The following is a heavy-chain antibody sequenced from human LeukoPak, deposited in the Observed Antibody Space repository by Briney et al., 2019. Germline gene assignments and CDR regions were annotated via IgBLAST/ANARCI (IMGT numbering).Heavy chain of an antibody. Sequence: GGSLRLSCAASGFTFSSYEINWVRQAPGKGLAWVSYISSSGSTIYYADSVKGRFTISRDNAKKSLLLQINSIRADDPAVYYCARERITWFDSWGQGTLVAVSS. J-gene: IGHJ5*01. CDR1: GFTFSSYE. D-gene: IGHD3-16*01. CDR2: ISSSGSTI. CDR3: ARERITWFDS. V-gene: IGHV3-48*03.